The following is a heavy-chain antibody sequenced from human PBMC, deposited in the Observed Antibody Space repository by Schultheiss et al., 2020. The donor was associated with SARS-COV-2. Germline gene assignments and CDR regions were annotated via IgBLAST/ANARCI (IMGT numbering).Heavy chain of an antibody. CDR2: ISSSSSYI. CDR3: ARAGGVHKIAAAPDDAFDI. J-gene: IGHJ3*02. D-gene: IGHD6-13*01. Sequence: GGSLRLSCAASGFTFSSYSMNWVRQAPGKGLEWVSSISSSSSYIYYADSVKGRFTISRDNAKNSLYLQMNSLRAEDTAVYYCARAGGVHKIAAAPDDAFDIWGQGTMVTVSS. CDR1: GFTFSSYS. V-gene: IGHV3-21*01.